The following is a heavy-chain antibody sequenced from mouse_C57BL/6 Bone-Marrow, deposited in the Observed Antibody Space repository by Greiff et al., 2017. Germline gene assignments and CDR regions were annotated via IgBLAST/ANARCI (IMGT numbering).Heavy chain of an antibody. J-gene: IGHJ1*03. V-gene: IGHV7-1*01. Sequence: EVKLMESGGGLVQSGRSLRLSCATSGFTFSDFYMEWVRQAPGKGLEWIAASRNKANDDTTEYSASVKGRFIVSRDTSQSILYLQMTALRAEDTAIYYCARDAEGYGSSYGYFDVWGTGTTVTVSS. CDR2: SRNKANDDTT. D-gene: IGHD1-1*01. CDR3: ARDAEGYGSSYGYFDV. CDR1: GFTFSDFY.